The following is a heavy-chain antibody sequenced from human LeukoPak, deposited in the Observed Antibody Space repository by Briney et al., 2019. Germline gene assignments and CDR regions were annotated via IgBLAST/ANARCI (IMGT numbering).Heavy chain of an antibody. CDR1: GFSISSVS. CDR3: ARVERMLRFLEWLPDDAFDI. J-gene: IGHJ3*02. V-gene: IGHV3-48*01. Sequence: GGSLRLSCAASGFSISSVSMNWVRQAPGKGLEWVSYSSGSGTIYYADSVKGRFTISRDNAQNSLYLQMNSLRAEDTAVYYCARVERMLRFLEWLPDDAFDIWGQGTMVTVSS. D-gene: IGHD3-3*01. CDR2: SSGSGTI.